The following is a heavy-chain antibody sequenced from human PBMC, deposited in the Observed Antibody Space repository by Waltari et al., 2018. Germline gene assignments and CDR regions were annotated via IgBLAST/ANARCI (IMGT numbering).Heavy chain of an antibody. D-gene: IGHD1-1*01. J-gene: IGHJ3*02. Sequence: QVQLQESGPGLVKPSETLSLTCTVSGYSISSGYYWGWIRQPPGKGLEWIGSIYHSGSTYSNPSLKSRVTISVDTSKNQFSLKLSSVTAADTAVYYCARDLWNGERGDAFDIWGQGTMVTVSS. CDR2: IYHSGST. CDR3: ARDLWNGERGDAFDI. V-gene: IGHV4-38-2*02. CDR1: GYSISSGYY.